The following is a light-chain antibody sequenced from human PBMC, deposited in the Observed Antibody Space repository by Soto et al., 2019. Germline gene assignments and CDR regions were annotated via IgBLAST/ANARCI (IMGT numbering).Light chain of an antibody. Sequence: QSALTQPASVSGSPGQSITISCTGTSSDVGSYDLVSWYQHHPGTAPKLILYEVTKRPSGVSNRFSGPKSGNTASLTISGLQTEDDSHYYCCSYANGNTLLFGGGTKLTVL. CDR2: EVT. V-gene: IGLV2-23*02. CDR3: CSYANGNTLL. CDR1: SSDVGSYDL. J-gene: IGLJ2*01.